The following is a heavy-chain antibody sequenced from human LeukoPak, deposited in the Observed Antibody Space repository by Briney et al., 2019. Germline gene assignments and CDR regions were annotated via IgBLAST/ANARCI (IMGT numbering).Heavy chain of an antibody. D-gene: IGHD4-17*01. CDR3: AKPYGYYYYYVDV. J-gene: IGHJ6*03. CDR2: FSENGDSA. V-gene: IGHV3-23*01. Sequence: GGSLRLFCAASGLIISNYVMTWVSQASGKGLEWVSGFSENGDSAYYADFVKGRFAISRDNAKKTVYLQMNSLRDEDTAVYYCAKPYGYYYYYVDVWGKGTTVTVSS. CDR1: GLIISNYV.